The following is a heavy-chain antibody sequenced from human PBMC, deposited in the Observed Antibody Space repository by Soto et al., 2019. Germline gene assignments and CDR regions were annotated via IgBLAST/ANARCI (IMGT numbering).Heavy chain of an antibody. CDR2: VSFDGSNK. CDR3: ARDQTGITTTGGGRIDH. CDR1: GFTFSTHA. J-gene: IGHJ4*02. D-gene: IGHD1-20*01. Sequence: QVQLVESGGGVVQPGRSLRLSCAASGFTFSTHAMHWVRQAPGKGLECVAIVSFDGSNKYYADSVKGRFTIARDNSKNTLYLQMSGVTPEDTALYYCARDQTGITTTGGGRIDHWGQGTLVTVSS. V-gene: IGHV3-30-3*01.